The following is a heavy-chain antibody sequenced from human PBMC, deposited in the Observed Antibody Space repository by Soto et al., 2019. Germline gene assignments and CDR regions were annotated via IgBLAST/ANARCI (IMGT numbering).Heavy chain of an antibody. D-gene: IGHD4-4*01. Sequence: PTLVNPTQTLTLTCTISGFSLNTSGVGVGWIRQPPGKALEWLALIYWSDEKRYSPSLKTRLTITKDTSKNQVVLTMTNMDPVDTATYYCARRPPYTNYLDYWGQGTLVTVSS. CDR2: IYWSDEK. CDR3: ARRPPYTNYLDY. CDR1: GFSLNTSGVG. J-gene: IGHJ4*02. V-gene: IGHV2-5*01.